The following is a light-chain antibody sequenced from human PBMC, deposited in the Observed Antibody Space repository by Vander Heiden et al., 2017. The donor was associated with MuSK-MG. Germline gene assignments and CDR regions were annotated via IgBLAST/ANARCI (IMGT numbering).Light chain of an antibody. V-gene: IGKV2-28*01. Sequence: IVLPQSPLSLPVTPGEPASISCRSSQSLLHSNGYNYLDWYLQKPGQSPQLLIYLGSNRASGVPDRFSGSGSGTDFTLKISRVEAEDVGVYYCRQALQTPYTFGQGTKLEIK. CDR1: QSLLHSNGYNY. J-gene: IGKJ2*01. CDR2: LGS. CDR3: RQALQTPYT.